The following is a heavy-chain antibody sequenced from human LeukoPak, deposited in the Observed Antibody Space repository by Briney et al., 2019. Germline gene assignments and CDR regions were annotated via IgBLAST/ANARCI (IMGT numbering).Heavy chain of an antibody. CDR3: AEDDGWLHYYH. CDR2: ISGSGGRT. V-gene: IGHV3-23*01. CDR1: GFTFSSYG. D-gene: IGHD3-10*01. J-gene: IGHJ4*02. Sequence: GGSLRLSCAASGFTFSSYGMSWVRQAPGKGLEWVSAISGSGGRTYYADSVKGRFTISRDNSKNTLSLQMNSLRAEDTATYYCAEDDGWLHYYHWGQGTLVTVSS.